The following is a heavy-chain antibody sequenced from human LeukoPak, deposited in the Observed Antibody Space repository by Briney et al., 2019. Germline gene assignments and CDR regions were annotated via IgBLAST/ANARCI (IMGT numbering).Heavy chain of an antibody. CDR2: IIPIFGTA. J-gene: IGHJ4*02. D-gene: IGHD3-10*01. Sequence: GASVKVSCKASGGTFSSYVISWVRQAPGQGLEWMGGIIPIFGTANYAQKFQDRVTMTTDTSTSTAYMELRSLRSDDTAVYYCARTYYGSGTYYIYWGQGTLVTVSS. CDR1: GGTFSSYV. V-gene: IGHV1-69*05. CDR3: ARTYYGSGTYYIY.